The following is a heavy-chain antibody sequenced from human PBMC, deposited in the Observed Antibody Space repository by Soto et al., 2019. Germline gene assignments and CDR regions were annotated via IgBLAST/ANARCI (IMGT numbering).Heavy chain of an antibody. Sequence: GESLKISCEGSGYSFTSYWISWVRQMPGKGLEWMGRIDPSDSYTNYSPSFQGHVTISADKSISTAYLQWSSLKASDTAMYYCAREIAARNWFDPWGQGTLVTVSS. CDR1: GYSFTSYW. CDR3: AREIAARNWFDP. D-gene: IGHD6-6*01. J-gene: IGHJ5*02. V-gene: IGHV5-10-1*01. CDR2: IDPSDSYT.